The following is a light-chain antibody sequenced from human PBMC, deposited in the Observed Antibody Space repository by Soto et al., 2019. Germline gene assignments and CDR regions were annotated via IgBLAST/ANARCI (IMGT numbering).Light chain of an antibody. V-gene: IGLV2-11*01. CDR1: SSDVGGYNY. CDR3: CSYAGSYTDV. Sequence: QSVLTQPRSVSGSPGQSVTISCTGTSSDVGGYNYVSWYQQHPGKAPKLMIYDVSKRPSGVPDRFSGSKSGNTASLTISGRQAEDEADYYCCSYAGSYTDVFGTGTKLTVL. CDR2: DVS. J-gene: IGLJ1*01.